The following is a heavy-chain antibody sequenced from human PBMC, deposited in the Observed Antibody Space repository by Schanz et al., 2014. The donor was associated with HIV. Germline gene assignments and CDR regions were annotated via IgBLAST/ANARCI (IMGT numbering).Heavy chain of an antibody. J-gene: IGHJ4*02. D-gene: IGHD3-22*01. CDR1: GFSFSDSA. Sequence: EVQLVESGGGLVQTGGSLKLSCAASGFSFSDSALHWVRQASGKGLEWVGRIRSKSNNYATAYSASVKGRFIVSRDDSSKMAYLQMNSLKIEDTAVYCCSRRDSSAFYLDSWGQGSLVAVSS. V-gene: IGHV3-73*02. CDR2: IRSKSNNYAT. CDR3: SRRDSSAFYLDS.